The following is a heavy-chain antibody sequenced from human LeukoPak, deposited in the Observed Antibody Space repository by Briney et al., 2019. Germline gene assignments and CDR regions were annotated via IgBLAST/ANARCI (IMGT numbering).Heavy chain of an antibody. CDR3: ARDHYGGS. CDR2: IIPIFGTA. J-gene: IGHJ4*02. V-gene: IGHV1-69*13. Sequence: ASVKVSCKASGDTFSSYAISWVRQTPGQGLEWMGGIIPIFGTANYAQKFQGRVTITADESTSTAYMELSSLRSEDTAVYYCARDHYGGSWGQGTLVTVSS. CDR1: GDTFSSYA. D-gene: IGHD4-23*01.